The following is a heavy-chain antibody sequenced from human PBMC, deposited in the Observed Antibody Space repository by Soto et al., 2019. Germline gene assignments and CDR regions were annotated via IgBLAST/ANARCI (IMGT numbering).Heavy chain of an antibody. CDR1: GYTLTELS. CDR3: ATDLRNPRYSYHNY. D-gene: IGHD5-18*01. V-gene: IGHV1-24*01. CDR2: FDPEDGET. J-gene: IGHJ4*02. Sequence: ASVKVSCKVSGYTLTELSMHWVRQAPGKGLEWMGGFDPEDGETIYAQKFQGRVTMTEDTSTDTAYMELSSLRSEDTAVYYCATDLRNPRYSYHNYWGQGTLVTVSS.